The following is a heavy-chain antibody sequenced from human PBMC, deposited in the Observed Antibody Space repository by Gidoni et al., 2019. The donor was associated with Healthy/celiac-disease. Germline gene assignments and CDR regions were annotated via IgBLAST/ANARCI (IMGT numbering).Heavy chain of an antibody. V-gene: IGHV1-18*04. D-gene: IGHD5-12*01. CDR1: GYIFISYG. CDR2: ISTYNGNT. CDR3: ARDEAEDIVATGAFDI. Sequence: QVQLVQSGAEVKKPGASVKVSCKASGYIFISYGITWVRQAPGQGLEWMGWISTYNGNTKYAQKLQGRVTMTTDTSTSTAYMEVTSLRSDDTAVYYCARDEAEDIVATGAFDIWGQGTVVTVSS. J-gene: IGHJ3*02.